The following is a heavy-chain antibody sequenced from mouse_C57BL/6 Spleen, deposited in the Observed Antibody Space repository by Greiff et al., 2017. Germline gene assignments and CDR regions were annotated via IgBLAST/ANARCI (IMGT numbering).Heavy chain of an antibody. V-gene: IGHV1-72*01. CDR2: IDPNSGGT. Sequence: VQLQQPGAELVKPGASVKLSCKASGYTFTSYWMHWVKQRPGQGLEWIGRIDPNSGGTKYNEKFKSKATLTVDNPSSTAYMQLSSLTSEDYAVYYCARSHYYGSSPYAMDYWGQGTSVTVSS. CDR1: GYTFTSYW. D-gene: IGHD1-1*01. CDR3: ARSHYYGSSPYAMDY. J-gene: IGHJ4*01.